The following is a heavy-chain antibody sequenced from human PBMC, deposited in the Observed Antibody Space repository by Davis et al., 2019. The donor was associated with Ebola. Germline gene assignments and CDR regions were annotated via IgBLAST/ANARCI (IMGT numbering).Heavy chain of an antibody. Sequence: GESLKISCAASGFTFRSYAMNWVRQAPGKGLEWVSTISAVSGATYYADSVKGRFTFSRDNAKNSLHLQMDSLRDEDTAVYYCARANYDSSGYARFDYWGQGTLVTVSS. D-gene: IGHD3-22*01. CDR1: GFTFRSYA. V-gene: IGHV3-48*02. CDR2: ISAVSGAT. CDR3: ARANYDSSGYARFDY. J-gene: IGHJ4*02.